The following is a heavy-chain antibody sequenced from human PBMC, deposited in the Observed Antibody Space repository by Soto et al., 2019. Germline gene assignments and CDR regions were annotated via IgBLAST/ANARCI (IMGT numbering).Heavy chain of an antibody. CDR3: ARSQDIVLMVYALDWFDP. CDR1: GYTFTSYA. Sequence: GASVKVSCKASGYTFTSYAMHWVRQAPGQRLEWMGWINAGNGNTKYSQKFQGRVTITRDTSASTAYMELSSLRSEDTAVYYCARSQDIVLMVYALDWFDPWGQGTLVTVSS. J-gene: IGHJ5*02. V-gene: IGHV1-3*01. D-gene: IGHD2-8*01. CDR2: INAGNGNT.